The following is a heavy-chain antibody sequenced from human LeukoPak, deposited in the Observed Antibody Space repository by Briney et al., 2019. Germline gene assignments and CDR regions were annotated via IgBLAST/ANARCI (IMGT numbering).Heavy chain of an antibody. CDR1: GITFSNYD. J-gene: IGHJ5*02. CDR2: ISSSGSTI. Sequence: GGSLRLSCAASGITFSNYDMNLVRQAPGKGLEWVSYISSSGSTIYYADSVKGRFTISRDNAKNSLYLQMNSLRAEDTAVYYCARNRWLRFKGWFDPWGQGTLVTVSS. CDR3: ARNRWLRFKGWFDP. V-gene: IGHV3-48*03. D-gene: IGHD5-12*01.